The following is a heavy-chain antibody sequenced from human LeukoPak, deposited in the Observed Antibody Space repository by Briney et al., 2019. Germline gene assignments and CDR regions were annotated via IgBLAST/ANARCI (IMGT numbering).Heavy chain of an antibody. CDR1: GGSVNSGSYY. Sequence: SETLSLTCTVSGGSVNSGSYYWNWIRQPPGKGLEWIGYIYYSGSTNYNPSLKSRVTISVDTSKNRFSLKLSSVTAADTAVYYCARAAYSGSYHSDYWGQGALVTVSS. CDR2: IYYSGST. D-gene: IGHD1-26*01. V-gene: IGHV4-61*01. CDR3: ARAAYSGSYHSDY. J-gene: IGHJ4*02.